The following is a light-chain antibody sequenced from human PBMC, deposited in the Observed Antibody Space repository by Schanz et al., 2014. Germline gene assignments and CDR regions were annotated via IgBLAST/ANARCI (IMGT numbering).Light chain of an antibody. Sequence: EIVLTQSPGTLSLSPGERATLSCRASQSVSSSYLAWYQQKPGQAPRLLIYGASSRATGIPDRFSGSGSGTEFTLTISSLQSEDFAVYYCLQNNTWPFTFGQGTRLE. CDR1: QSVSSSY. V-gene: IGKV3-20*01. CDR3: LQNNTWPFT. J-gene: IGKJ5*01. CDR2: GAS.